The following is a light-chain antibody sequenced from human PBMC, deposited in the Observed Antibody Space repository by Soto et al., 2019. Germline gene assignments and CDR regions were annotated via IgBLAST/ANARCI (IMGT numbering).Light chain of an antibody. Sequence: QSALTQPPSASGSPGQSVTISCTGTSSDIGGYNYVTWYQQYPGRAPKLMIYEVNKRPSGVSDRFSGSKSGNTASLTVSGLQAEDEADYYCSSYAGSNNVVFGGGTQLTVL. CDR2: EVN. CDR3: SSYAGSNNVV. V-gene: IGLV2-8*01. J-gene: IGLJ2*01. CDR1: SSDIGGYNY.